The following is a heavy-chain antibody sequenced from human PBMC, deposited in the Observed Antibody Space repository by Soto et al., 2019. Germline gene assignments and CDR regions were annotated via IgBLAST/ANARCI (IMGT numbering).Heavy chain of an antibody. D-gene: IGHD3-9*01. J-gene: IGHJ3*02. Sequence: GGALRLSCAASGFTFSSYAMNWVRQAPGKGLEWVSAISGSGGSTYKADSVKGRFTISRDNSKKTLYLQMNSLRAEDTAVYYCAKGGLGMDAFDIWGQGTLVTV. CDR2: ISGSGGST. CDR3: AKGGLGMDAFDI. CDR1: GFTFSSYA. V-gene: IGHV3-23*01.